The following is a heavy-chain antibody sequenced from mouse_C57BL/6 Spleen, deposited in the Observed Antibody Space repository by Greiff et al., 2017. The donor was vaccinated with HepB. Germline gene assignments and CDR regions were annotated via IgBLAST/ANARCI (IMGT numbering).Heavy chain of an antibody. J-gene: IGHJ4*01. CDR3: ATYYGSSFYYAMDY. Sequence: QVQLQQSGPELVKPGASVKISCKASGYAFSSSWMNWVKQRPGKGLEWIGRIYPGDGDTNYNGKFKGKATLTADKSSSTAYMQLSSLTSEDSAVYFCATYYGSSFYYAMDYWGQGTSVTVSS. V-gene: IGHV1-82*01. D-gene: IGHD1-1*01. CDR1: GYAFSSSW. CDR2: IYPGDGDT.